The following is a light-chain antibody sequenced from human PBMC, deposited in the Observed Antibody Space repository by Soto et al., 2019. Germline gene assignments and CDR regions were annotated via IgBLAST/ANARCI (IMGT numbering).Light chain of an antibody. CDR1: STDVGGYNF. CDR3: SSNAGNKVGV. Sequence: QSALTQPPSASGSPGQSVTLSCTGTSTDVGGYNFVSWYQHHPGKAPKLMIYEVSKRPSGVPDRFSGSKSGNTASLTVSGLPAGEEADYFFSSNAGNKVGVFGTGTKLTV. V-gene: IGLV2-8*01. J-gene: IGLJ1*01. CDR2: EVS.